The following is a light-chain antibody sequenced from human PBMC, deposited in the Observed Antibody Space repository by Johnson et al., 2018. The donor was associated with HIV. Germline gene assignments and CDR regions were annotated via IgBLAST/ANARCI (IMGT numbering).Light chain of an antibody. Sequence: QSLLTQPPSVSAAPGQKVTISCSGSSSNIGNNYVSWYQQLPGTAPKLLIYENNQRPSGIPARFSGSKSGTSATLGITGLLSGDEADYYCGTWDNSLSTGGVFGTGTKVTVL. CDR3: GTWDNSLSTGGV. J-gene: IGLJ1*01. V-gene: IGLV1-51*02. CDR2: ENN. CDR1: SSNIGNNY.